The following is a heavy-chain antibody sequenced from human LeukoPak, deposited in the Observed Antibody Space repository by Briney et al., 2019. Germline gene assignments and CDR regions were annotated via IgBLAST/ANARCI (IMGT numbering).Heavy chain of an antibody. D-gene: IGHD3-22*01. CDR3: ARGRGYYDSSGYYRYYFDY. V-gene: IGHV3-53*04. CDR2: IYSGGST. Sequence: GGSLRLSCAASEFTFSSYWMHWVGQAPGKGLEWVSVIYSGGSTYYADSVKGRFTISRHNSKNTLYLQMNSLRAEDTAVYYCARGRGYYDSSGYYRYYFDYWGQGTLVTVSS. J-gene: IGHJ4*02. CDR1: EFTFSSYW.